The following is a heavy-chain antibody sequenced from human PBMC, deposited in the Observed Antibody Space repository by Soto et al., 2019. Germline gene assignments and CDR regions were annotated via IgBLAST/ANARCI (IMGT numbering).Heavy chain of an antibody. CDR2: IDPSDSFA. CDR1: GYSFTNYW. D-gene: IGHD1-1*01. CDR3: ARHDGGGTTSSYYGMDV. V-gene: IGHV5-10-1*01. Sequence: GESLKISCRGPGYSFTNYWITWVRQMPGKGLEWMGRIDPSDSFATYSPSFQGHVTISADTSTTTAYLQWSSLKASDTAMYFCARHDGGGTTSSYYGMDVWGQGTSVTVSS. J-gene: IGHJ6*02.